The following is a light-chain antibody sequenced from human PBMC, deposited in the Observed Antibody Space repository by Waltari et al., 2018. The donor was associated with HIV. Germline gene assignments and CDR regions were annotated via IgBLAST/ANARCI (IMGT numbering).Light chain of an antibody. CDR2: RDN. J-gene: IGLJ3*02. V-gene: IGLV1-47*01. CDR3: AAWDDSLTGWV. CDR1: TSNVGSNF. Sequence: QSVLTQPPSASGTPGQRVTISCSGTTSNVGSNFVSWYQQLPGTAPKLLIYRDNRRPSGVPDRFSGSKSGASASLAISGLRSEDEADYYCAAWDDSLTGWVFGEGTKLTVL.